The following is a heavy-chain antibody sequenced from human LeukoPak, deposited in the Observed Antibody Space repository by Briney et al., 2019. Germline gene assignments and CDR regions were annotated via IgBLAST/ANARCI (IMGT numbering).Heavy chain of an antibody. CDR3: ATGSGYYYGH. CDR2: IKQDGSEK. J-gene: IGHJ4*02. V-gene: IGHV3-7*03. Sequence: GGSLRLSCAASGFTFSSYWMSWVGKPPGKGLEWVANIKQDGSEKYYVDSVKGRFTISRDNAKNSLYLQMDSLRAEDTAVYYCATGSGYYYGHWGQGTLVSVSS. CDR1: GFTFSSYW. D-gene: IGHD3-22*01.